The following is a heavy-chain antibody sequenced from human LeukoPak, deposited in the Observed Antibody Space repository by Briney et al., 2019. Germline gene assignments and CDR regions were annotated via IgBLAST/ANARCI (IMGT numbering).Heavy chain of an antibody. CDR3: ARDTSGYCSGGACYSTNWFDP. CDR2: ISSNGAYI. J-gene: IGHJ5*02. Sequence: GGSLRLSCAASGLTFSSSSMNWVRHAPGKGLEWVSSISSNGAYIYYADSVRGRFTISRDNAKDSLYLQMNSLRVEDTAVYYCARDTSGYCSGGACYSTNWFDPWGQGTLVTVSS. V-gene: IGHV3-21*01. CDR1: GLTFSSSS. D-gene: IGHD2-15*01.